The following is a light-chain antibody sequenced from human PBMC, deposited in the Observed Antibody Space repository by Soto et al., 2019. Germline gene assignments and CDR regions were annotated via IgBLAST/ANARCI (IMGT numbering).Light chain of an antibody. Sequence: SYELTQPPSVSVAPGKTARITCGGNNIGSKSVHWYQQKPGQAPVLVIYYDSDRPSGIPERFSGSNSGNTASLTISRVEAGDEADYYCQLWDSSSDHVVFGGGTKGTVL. V-gene: IGLV3-21*04. CDR2: YDS. CDR1: NIGSKS. CDR3: QLWDSSSDHVV. J-gene: IGLJ2*01.